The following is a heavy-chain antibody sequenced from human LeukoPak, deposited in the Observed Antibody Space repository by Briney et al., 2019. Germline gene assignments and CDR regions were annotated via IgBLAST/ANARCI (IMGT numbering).Heavy chain of an antibody. V-gene: IGHV1-18*01. CDR3: ARAVQQLPYYYYYYYMDV. J-gene: IGHJ6*03. CDR1: GYTFTSYG. D-gene: IGHD6-13*01. Sequence: ASVKVSCKASGYTFTSYGISWVRQAPGQGLECMGWISAYNGNTNYAQKFQGRVTMTRNTSISTAYMELSSLRSEDTAVYYCARAVQQLPYYYYYYYMDVWGKGTTVTVSS. CDR2: ISAYNGNT.